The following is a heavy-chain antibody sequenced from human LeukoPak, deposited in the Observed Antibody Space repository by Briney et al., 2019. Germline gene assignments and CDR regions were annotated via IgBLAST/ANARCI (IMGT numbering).Heavy chain of an antibody. CDR3: TSWGDTAAEYFQR. V-gene: IGHV3-7*01. CDR1: GFTFNRCW. CDR2: INPDGRDT. Sequence: PGGSLRLSCVVSGFTFNRCWMNWVRQAPGKGLEWVAHINPDGRDTYYVDSVKGRFTISRDNALNSMYLQMNSLRVEDTAVYYCTSWGDTAAEYFQRWGQDTLVTVSS. D-gene: IGHD2-21*02. J-gene: IGHJ1*01.